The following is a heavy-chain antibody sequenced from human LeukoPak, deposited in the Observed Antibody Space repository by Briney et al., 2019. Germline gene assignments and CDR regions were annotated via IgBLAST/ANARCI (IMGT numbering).Heavy chain of an antibody. J-gene: IGHJ4*02. CDR1: GFTFSSYA. Sequence: GRSLRLSCAASGFTFSSYAMHWVRQAPGKGLEWVAVISYDGSNKYYADSVKGRFTISRDNSKNTPYLQMNSLRAEDTAVYYCARASTIFGVGKWGQGTLVTVSS. D-gene: IGHD3-3*01. CDR3: ARASTIFGVGK. V-gene: IGHV3-30*01. CDR2: ISYDGSNK.